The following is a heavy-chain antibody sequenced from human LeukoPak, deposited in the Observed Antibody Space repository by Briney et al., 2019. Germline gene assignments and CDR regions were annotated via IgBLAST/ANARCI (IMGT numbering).Heavy chain of an antibody. Sequence: PGRSLRLFCAASGFTFSSYAFHWVRQAPGKGLEWVSFISDDGSNKYYADSVKGRFTISRDNSKNTLYVQMSSLRAEDTAVYYCARERFATTGTGWFDPWGQGTLVTVSS. CDR2: ISDDGSNK. D-gene: IGHD1-1*01. V-gene: IGHV3-30*04. J-gene: IGHJ5*02. CDR1: GFTFSSYA. CDR3: ARERFATTGTGWFDP.